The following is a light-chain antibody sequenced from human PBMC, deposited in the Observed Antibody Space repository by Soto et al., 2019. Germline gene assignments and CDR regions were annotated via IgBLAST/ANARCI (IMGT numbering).Light chain of an antibody. CDR2: GAS. Sequence: EILLTQSPGSLSLSPGERATISCRASQSVSSNLAWYQQKPGQAPRLLISGASIMDTGIPDRFSGSGSGTDFTLTISRLQPEDFALYYCQQYDTSAITFGQGTRLEIK. J-gene: IGKJ5*01. V-gene: IGKV3-20*01. CDR1: QSVSSN. CDR3: QQYDTSAIT.